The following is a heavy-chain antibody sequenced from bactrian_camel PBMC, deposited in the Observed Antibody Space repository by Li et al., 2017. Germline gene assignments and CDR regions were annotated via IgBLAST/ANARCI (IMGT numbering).Heavy chain of an antibody. CDR2: IKPDGSDT. J-gene: IGHJ4*01. D-gene: IGHD2*01. V-gene: IGHV3S6*01. Sequence: HVQLVESGGGLVQPGESLRLACVASGFAFSRGWMTWVRQAPGKGLEWVSTIKPDGSDTNYVDSVKGRFTTSSDNVENTLFLQLNSLEFEDTAMYYCASDYGTTYYGQGTQVTVS. CDR1: GFAFSRGW.